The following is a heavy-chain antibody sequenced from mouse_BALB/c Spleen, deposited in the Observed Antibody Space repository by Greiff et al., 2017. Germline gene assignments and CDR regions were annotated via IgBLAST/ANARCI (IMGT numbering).Heavy chain of an antibody. Sequence: VQLKESGPELVKPGASVKISCKASGYTFTDYNMHWVKQSHGKSLEWIGYIYPYNGGTGYNQKFKSKATLTVDNSSSTAYMELRSLTSEDSAVYYCAREGAYYGSSYDYAMDYWGQGTSVTVSS. J-gene: IGHJ4*01. CDR1: GYTFTDYN. CDR3: AREGAYYGSSYDYAMDY. V-gene: IGHV1S29*02. CDR2: IYPYNGGT. D-gene: IGHD1-1*01.